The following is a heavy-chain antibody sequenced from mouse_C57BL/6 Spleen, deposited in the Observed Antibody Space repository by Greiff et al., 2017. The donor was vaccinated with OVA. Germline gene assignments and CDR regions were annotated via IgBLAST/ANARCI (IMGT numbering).Heavy chain of an antibody. CDR2: IYPGDGDT. J-gene: IGHJ1*03. D-gene: IGHD3-2*02. CDR1: GYAFSSYW. CDR3: ARSAFRLRYFDV. V-gene: IGHV1-80*01. Sequence: VQLQQSGAELVKPGASVKISCKASGYAFSSYWMNWVKQRPGKGLEWIGQIYPGDGDTNYNGKFKGKATLTADKSSSTAYMQLSSLTSEDSAVYFCARSAFRLRYFDVWGTGTTVTVSS.